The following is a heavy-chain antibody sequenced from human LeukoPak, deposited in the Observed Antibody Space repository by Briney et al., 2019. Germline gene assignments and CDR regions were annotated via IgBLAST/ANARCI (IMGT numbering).Heavy chain of an antibody. D-gene: IGHD3-22*01. CDR2: ISAYNGNA. CDR3: ARDNHFPGPYYYDSSGYCLY. V-gene: IGHV1-18*01. J-gene: IGHJ4*02. CDR1: GYTFTSYG. Sequence: GASVKVSCKASGYTFTSYGISWVRQAPGQGLEWMGWISAYNGNANYAQKLQGRVTMTTDTSTSTAYMELRSLRSDDTAVYYCARDNHFPGPYYYDSSGYCLYWGQGTLVTVSS.